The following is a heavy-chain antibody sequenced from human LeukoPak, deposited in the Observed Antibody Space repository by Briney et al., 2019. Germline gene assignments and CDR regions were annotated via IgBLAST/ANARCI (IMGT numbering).Heavy chain of an antibody. Sequence: APVKVSCKASGYTFTGYYMHWVRQAPGQGLEWMGWINPNSGGTNYAQKFQGRVTMTRDTSISTAYMELSRLRSDDTAVYYCASCRDTAMFLDYWGQGTLVTVSS. CDR2: INPNSGGT. CDR1: GYTFTGYY. V-gene: IGHV1-2*02. CDR3: ASCRDTAMFLDY. D-gene: IGHD5-18*01. J-gene: IGHJ4*02.